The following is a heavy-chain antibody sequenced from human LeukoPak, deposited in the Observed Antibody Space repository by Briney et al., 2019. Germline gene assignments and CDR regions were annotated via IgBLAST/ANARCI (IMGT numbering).Heavy chain of an antibody. CDR1: GFTFSSYA. Sequence: PGGSLRLSCAASGFTFSSYAMHWVRQAPGKGLEWVAVISYDGSNKYYADSVKGRFTISRDNSKNTLYLQMNSLRAEDTAVYYCARDGNYDSSGLFPPLFDYWGQGTLVTVSS. D-gene: IGHD3-22*01. CDR3: ARDGNYDSSGLFPPLFDY. CDR2: ISYDGSNK. V-gene: IGHV3-30-3*01. J-gene: IGHJ4*02.